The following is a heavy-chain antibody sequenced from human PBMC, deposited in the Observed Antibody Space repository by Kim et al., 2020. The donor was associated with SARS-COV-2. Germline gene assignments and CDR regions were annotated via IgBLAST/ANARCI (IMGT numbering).Heavy chain of an antibody. CDR2: ISGSGGRE. CDR3: AKDEKPYYYDSSGLN. V-gene: IGHV3-23*01. J-gene: IGHJ4*02. D-gene: IGHD3-22*01. Sequence: GGSLRLSCATSGFTFNNYGMTWVRQAPGKGLEWVSSISGSGGREYYADSVKGRFSISRDNPKNTVYLQMNSLRSEDTAIYYCAKDEKPYYYDSSGLNWGQGTLVTVSS. CDR1: GFTFNNYG.